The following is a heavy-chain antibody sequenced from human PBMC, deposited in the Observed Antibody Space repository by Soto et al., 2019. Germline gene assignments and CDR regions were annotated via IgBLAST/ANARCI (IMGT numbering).Heavy chain of an antibody. CDR3: ARDVRGGNFDY. CDR2: IVVGSGNT. J-gene: IGHJ4*02. CDR1: GFTFTNSA. V-gene: IGHV1-58*02. Sequence: SVKVSCKASGFTFTNSAMQWVRQARGQSLEWIGWIVVGSGNTNYAQKLQGRVTMTTDTSTSTAYMELRSLRSDDTAVYYCARDVRGGNFDYWGQGTLVTVSS. D-gene: IGHD1-26*01.